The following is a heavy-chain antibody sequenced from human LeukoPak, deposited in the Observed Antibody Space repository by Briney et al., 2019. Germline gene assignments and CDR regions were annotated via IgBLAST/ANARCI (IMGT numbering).Heavy chain of an antibody. D-gene: IGHD4-11*01. CDR1: GFTFSTYG. V-gene: IGHV3-33*01. CDR3: ARDNSNMAFDY. J-gene: IGHJ4*02. CDR2: IWYDGSNK. Sequence: GGSLRLSCAASGFTFSTYGMHWVRQAPGKGLEWVAVIWYDGSNKFYADSVKGRFTISRDNSKNTLYLQMNSLRAEDTAVYYCARDNSNMAFDYWGQGTLVTVSS.